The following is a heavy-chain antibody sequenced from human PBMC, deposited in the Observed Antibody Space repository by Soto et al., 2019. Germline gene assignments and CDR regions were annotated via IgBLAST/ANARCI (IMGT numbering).Heavy chain of an antibody. CDR2: IKSETDGGTT. D-gene: IGHD3-22*01. J-gene: IGHJ5*02. V-gene: IGHV3-15*07. CDR3: ATGYYDSSGLVT. Sequence: WIRQPPGKGLEWVGRIKSETDGGTTDYVAPVKGRFTISRDDSKNTLYLQLNSLETEDTALYYCATGYYDSSGLVTWGRGTLVT.